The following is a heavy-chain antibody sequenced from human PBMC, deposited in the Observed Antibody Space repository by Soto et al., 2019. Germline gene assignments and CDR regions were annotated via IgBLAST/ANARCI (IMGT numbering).Heavy chain of an antibody. CDR1: GGSFSGYY. J-gene: IGHJ2*01. CDR3: ARGPWKRLPSIYWYFDL. V-gene: IGHV4-34*01. D-gene: IGHD1-1*01. Sequence: QVQLQQWGAGLLKPSETLSLTCAVYGGSFSGYYWSWIRQPPGKGLEWIGEINHSGSTNYNPSLKSRVTTSVDTSKNQFSLKLSSVTAADTAVYYCARGPWKRLPSIYWYFDLWGRGTLVTVSS. CDR2: INHSGST.